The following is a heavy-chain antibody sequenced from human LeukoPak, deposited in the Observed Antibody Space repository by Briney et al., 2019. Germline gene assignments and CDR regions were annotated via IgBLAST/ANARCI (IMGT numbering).Heavy chain of an antibody. J-gene: IGHJ6*02. D-gene: IGHD3-16*01. CDR3: AREEGGIYGMDV. V-gene: IGHV1-69*13. Sequence: GASVKVSCKASGGTFSSYAISWVRQAPGQGLEWMGGIIPIFGTANYAQKFQGRVTITADESTSTAYMELSSLRSEDTAVYYCAREEGGIYGMDVWGQGTTVTVSS. CDR1: GGTFSSYA. CDR2: IIPIFGTA.